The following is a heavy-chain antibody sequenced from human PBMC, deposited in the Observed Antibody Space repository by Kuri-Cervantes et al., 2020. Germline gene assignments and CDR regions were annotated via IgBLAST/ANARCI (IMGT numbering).Heavy chain of an antibody. Sequence: SGTTLVKHTETLTLTCTVSGFSLSHARMGVSWIRQPPAKALEWLARIFSNDEKSYSTSLKGRLTISKETSKSQVVLTMTNMDPVDTATYYCARGRLVELDAFDIWGQGTMVTVSS. D-gene: IGHD1-7*01. V-gene: IGHV2-26*01. J-gene: IGHJ3*02. CDR3: ARGRLVELDAFDI. CDR2: IFSNDEK. CDR1: GFSLSHARMG.